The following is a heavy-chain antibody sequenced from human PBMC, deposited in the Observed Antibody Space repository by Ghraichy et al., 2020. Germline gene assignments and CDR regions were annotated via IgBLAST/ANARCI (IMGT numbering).Heavy chain of an antibody. CDR2: ITSSSSFI. CDR3: ARGSKVVRFFYYNGMDV. J-gene: IGHJ6*02. Sequence: GGSLRLSCVGSGFTFSSYSMNWVRQSPGKDLEWVSYITSSSSFISYADSVKGRFTISRDNAHNSLYLQMNSLRDEDTAVYFCARGSKVVRFFYYNGMDVWGQGTTVTVSS. CDR1: GFTFSSYS. V-gene: IGHV3-48*02. D-gene: IGHD4-23*01.